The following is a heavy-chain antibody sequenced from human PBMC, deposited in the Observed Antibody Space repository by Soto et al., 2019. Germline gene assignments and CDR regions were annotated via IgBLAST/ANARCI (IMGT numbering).Heavy chain of an antibody. CDR3: ATGPIYSNIDN. D-gene: IGHD2-15*01. J-gene: IGHJ4*01. CDR2: ISGSSSSI. Sequence: GGSLRLSCAASGLSFSTSFMNWVRQAPGKGLEWVSYISGSSSSIYYADSVKGRFTISRDNAMNSLFLQMNSLRDEDSAVYYCATGPIYSNIDNWGHGTQVTVSS. V-gene: IGHV3-48*02. CDR1: GLSFSTSF.